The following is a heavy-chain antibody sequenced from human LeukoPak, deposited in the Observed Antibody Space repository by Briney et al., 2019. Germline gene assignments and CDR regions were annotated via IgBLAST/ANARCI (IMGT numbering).Heavy chain of an antibody. CDR2: MNPYSGNT. CDR1: GYTFTSYD. J-gene: IGHJ5*02. D-gene: IGHD6-13*01. V-gene: IGHV1-8*03. CDR3: ARSPANGGAAGISGGVVNWFDP. Sequence: ASVKVSFKASGYTFTSYDNNWVRQATGQGLEWMGWMNPYSGNTGYAQRFQGRVTITRNTSIRTAYMELSSLRPEATAVYSCARSPANGGAAGISGGVVNWFDPWGQGNLVTVSS.